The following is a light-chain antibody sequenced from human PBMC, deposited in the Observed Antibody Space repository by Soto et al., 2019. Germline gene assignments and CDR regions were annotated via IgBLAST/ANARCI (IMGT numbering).Light chain of an antibody. J-gene: IGLJ1*01. V-gene: IGLV2-14*01. CDR3: SSYRRGSTYV. CDR2: DVT. CDR1: SSDVGGYNY. Sequence: QSALTQPASVSGSPGQSITVSCTGTSSDVGGYNYVSWYQQHPGKAARLMIYDVTNRPSGVSNRFSGSKSGNTASLTISGLQAEDEADYYCSSYRRGSTYVFGTGTKLTVL.